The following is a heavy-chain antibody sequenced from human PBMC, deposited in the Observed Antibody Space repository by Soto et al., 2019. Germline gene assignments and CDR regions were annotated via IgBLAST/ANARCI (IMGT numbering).Heavy chain of an antibody. Sequence: SVKVSCKASGGTFSSYAISWVRQAPGQGLEWMGGIIPIFGTANFAQKFQGRVTITADKSTSTAYMELSSLRSEDTAVYYCAREKPQLVGGSYWFDPWGQGTLVTVSS. J-gene: IGHJ5*02. D-gene: IGHD6-13*01. CDR3: AREKPQLVGGSYWFDP. CDR2: IIPIFGTA. V-gene: IGHV1-69*06. CDR1: GGTFSSYA.